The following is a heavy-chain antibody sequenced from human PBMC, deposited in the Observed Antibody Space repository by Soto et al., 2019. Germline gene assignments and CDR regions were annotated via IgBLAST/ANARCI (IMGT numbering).Heavy chain of an antibody. V-gene: IGHV1-69*01. CDR2: IIPLYGTA. CDR3: AIRPQGIGPALYYFDS. J-gene: IGHJ4*02. CDR1: GGAFNTYT. D-gene: IGHD1-1*01. Sequence: QVQLLQSGAEVKKPGSSVKVFCKASGGAFNTYTFSWVRQAPGQGLEWVGGIIPLYGTAKYAQKFQGRVTISADASTSTGYMELTSLTTDDTAVYYCAIRPQGIGPALYYFDSWGQGTRVTVSS.